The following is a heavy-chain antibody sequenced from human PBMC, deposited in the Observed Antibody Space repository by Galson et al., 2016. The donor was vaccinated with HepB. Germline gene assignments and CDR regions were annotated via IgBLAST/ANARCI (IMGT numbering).Heavy chain of an antibody. CDR1: GFTFADYT. CDR2: IRSHTYGGTA. CDR3: ARRDYANPADAFDF. D-gene: IGHD2-8*01. V-gene: IGHV3-49*03. J-gene: IGHJ3*01. Sequence: SLRLSCACSGFTFADYTLGWFRQAPGRGLECVSFIRSHTYGGTAEYAASVKGRFIISRDDSRGTVYLQMNSLKIEDTAIYYCARRDYANPADAFDFWGLGTMVAVSP.